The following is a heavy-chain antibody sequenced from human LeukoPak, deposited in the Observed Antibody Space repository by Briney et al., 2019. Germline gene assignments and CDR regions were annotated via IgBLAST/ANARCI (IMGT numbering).Heavy chain of an antibody. V-gene: IGHV3-21*01. CDR2: ISSSSSYI. D-gene: IGHD3-22*01. CDR1: GFTFSSYS. Sequence: GGSLRLSYAASGFTFSSYSMNWVRQAPGKGLEWVSSISSSSSYIYYADSVKGRFTISRDNAKNSLYLQMNSLRAEDTAVYYCAREYYYDSSGYYLFVYYYYYMDVWGKGTTVTISS. CDR3: AREYYYDSSGYYLFVYYYYYMDV. J-gene: IGHJ6*03.